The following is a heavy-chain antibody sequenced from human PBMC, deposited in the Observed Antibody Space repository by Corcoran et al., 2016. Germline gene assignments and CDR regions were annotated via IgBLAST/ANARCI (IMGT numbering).Heavy chain of an antibody. V-gene: IGHV1-2*02. J-gene: IGHJ4*02. D-gene: IGHD2-2*01. CDR3: ARGNIVVVPAAPGIDFMPIGY. CDR2: INPNSGGT. Sequence: QVQLVQSGAEVKKPGASVKVSCKASGYTFTGYYMHWVRQAPGQGLEWMGWINPNSGGTNYAQKFQGRVTITRATSIRTAYMALSRRRSDDTAVYYCARGNIVVVPAAPGIDFMPIGYWGQGTLVTVSA. CDR1: GYTFTGYY.